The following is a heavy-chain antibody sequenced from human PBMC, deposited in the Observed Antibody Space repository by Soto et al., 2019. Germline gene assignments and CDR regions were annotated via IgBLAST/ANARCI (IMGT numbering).Heavy chain of an antibody. Sequence: EVQLVESGGGLVKPGGSLRLSCAASGFTFSNAWMSWVRQAPGKGLEWVGRIKSKTDGGTTDYAAPVKGRFTISRDDSKDTLYLQMNSLKTEDTAVYYCTAYGDYDAFDIWGQGTMVTVSS. V-gene: IGHV3-15*01. CDR3: TAYGDYDAFDI. CDR1: GFTFSNAW. CDR2: IKSKTDGGTT. D-gene: IGHD4-17*01. J-gene: IGHJ3*02.